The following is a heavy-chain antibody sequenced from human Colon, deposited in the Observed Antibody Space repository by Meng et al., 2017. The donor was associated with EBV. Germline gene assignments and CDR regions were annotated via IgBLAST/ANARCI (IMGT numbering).Heavy chain of an antibody. J-gene: IGHJ5*02. V-gene: IGHV3-23*04. Sequence: ELQVVESGGGLAQPGGSLRLSCAASGISFSYYGMSWVRQAPGKGLEWVSGISTSGSSTDYADSVKGRFTISRDNSKNTLYLQMNSLRAEDTALYYCAKDRHCTATTCYLGGHWFDPWGQGTLGTVSS. CDR1: GISFSYYG. CDR3: AKDRHCTATTCYLGGHWFDP. CDR2: ISTSGSST. D-gene: IGHD2-15*01.